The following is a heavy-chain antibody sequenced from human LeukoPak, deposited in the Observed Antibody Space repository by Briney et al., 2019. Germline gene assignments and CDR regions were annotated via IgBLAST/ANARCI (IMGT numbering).Heavy chain of an antibody. CDR1: GGSFSGYH. V-gene: IGHV4-34*01. D-gene: IGHD3-9*01. Sequence: SETLSLTCAVYGGSFSGYHWSWTRQPPGKGLEWTGEINHSGSTNYNPSLKSRVTISVDTSKNQFSLKLSSVTAADTAVYYCAVPRDILTGYYLQPLAYWGQGTLVTVSS. J-gene: IGHJ4*02. CDR3: AVPRDILTGYYLQPLAY. CDR2: INHSGST.